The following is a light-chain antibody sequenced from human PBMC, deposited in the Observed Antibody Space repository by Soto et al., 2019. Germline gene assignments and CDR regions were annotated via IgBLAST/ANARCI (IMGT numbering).Light chain of an antibody. V-gene: IGLV2-14*02. Sequence: QSVLTQPASVSGSPGQSITVSCTGTSSDVGAYNLVSWYQQHPGKAPRLIIYEGTKRPSGISHRFSGSKSDNTASLTISGLRAEDEAHYHCCSYTTIKTVVFGGGTKLTVL. CDR1: SSDVGAYNL. J-gene: IGLJ2*01. CDR3: CSYTTIKTVV. CDR2: EGT.